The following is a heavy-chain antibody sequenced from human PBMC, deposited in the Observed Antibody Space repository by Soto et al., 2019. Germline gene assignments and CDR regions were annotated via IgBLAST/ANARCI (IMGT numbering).Heavy chain of an antibody. CDR1: GFTVSSNY. Sequence: PXXSLRLSCVASGFTVSSNYMRWVLQAPGKGLEWVSVIYSGGSTYYADSVKGRFTISRDNSKNTLFLQMNSPRAEDRAVYYCARDRGEDAFDIWGQGTMVTVSS. CDR2: IYSGGST. J-gene: IGHJ3*02. V-gene: IGHV3-66*01. CDR3: ARDRGEDAFDI. D-gene: IGHD3-10*01.